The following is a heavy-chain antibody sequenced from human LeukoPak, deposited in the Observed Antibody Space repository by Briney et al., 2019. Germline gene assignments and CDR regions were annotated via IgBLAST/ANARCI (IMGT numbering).Heavy chain of an antibody. CDR3: AKGAAAGSVDWFDP. CDR1: GFTFTNFA. CDR2: ITGDSAT. V-gene: IGHV3-23*01. Sequence: GGSLRLSCAVSGFTFTNFAMMWVRQAPGKGLQWVSSITGDSATYYADSVRGRFMLSRDTSKNTLYLQMNSLTAEDTALYYCAKGAAAGSVDWFDPWGQGTLVTVSS. D-gene: IGHD6-25*01. J-gene: IGHJ5*02.